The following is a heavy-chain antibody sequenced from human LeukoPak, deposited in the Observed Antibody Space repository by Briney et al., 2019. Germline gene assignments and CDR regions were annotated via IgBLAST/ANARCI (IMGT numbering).Heavy chain of an antibody. CDR1: GFTFSSYG. V-gene: IGHV3-30*18. J-gene: IGHJ3*02. D-gene: IGHD2-2*01. Sequence: PGGSLRLSCAASGFTFSSYGMHWVRQAPGKGLEWVAVISYDGSNKYYADSVKGRFTISRDNSKNTLYLQMNSLRAEDTAVYYCAKDPPIVVVPAATDAFDIWGQGTMVTVSS. CDR2: ISYDGSNK. CDR3: AKDPPIVVVPAATDAFDI.